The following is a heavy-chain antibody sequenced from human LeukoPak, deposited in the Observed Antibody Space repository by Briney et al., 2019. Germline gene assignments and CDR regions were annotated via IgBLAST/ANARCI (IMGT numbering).Heavy chain of an antibody. CDR1: GVSISSSSYY. CDR2: IYYSGST. V-gene: IGHV4-39*07. J-gene: IGHJ4*02. D-gene: IGHD5-24*01. Sequence: SETLSLTCTVSGVSISSSSYYWGWIRQPPGKGLEWIGSIYYSGSTYYNPSLKSRVTISVDTSKNQFSLKLSSVTAADTAVYYCARETLHNYGAHNWGQGTLVTVSS. CDR3: ARETLHNYGAHN.